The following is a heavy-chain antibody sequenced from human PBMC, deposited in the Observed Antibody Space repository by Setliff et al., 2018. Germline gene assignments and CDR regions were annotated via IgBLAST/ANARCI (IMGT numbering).Heavy chain of an antibody. V-gene: IGHV4-59*01. CDR3: ARTRYGLGGRPY. J-gene: IGHJ4*02. CDR2: ISYTGST. CDR1: GDSIFDNY. D-gene: IGHD2-15*01. Sequence: SETLSLTCSVSGDSIFDNYWSWIRQSPGRGLEWIAYISYTGSTNYNPSLKSRVTISLDTSKNQFSLRLSSVTAADTAVYYCARTRYGLGGRPYWGQGTLVTVSS.